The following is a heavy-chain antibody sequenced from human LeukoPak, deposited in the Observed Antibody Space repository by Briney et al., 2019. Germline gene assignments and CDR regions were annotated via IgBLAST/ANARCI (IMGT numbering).Heavy chain of an antibody. CDR3: ASSYNYGFPFDY. CDR2: ISSSGGST. J-gene: IGHJ4*02. Sequence: QPGGSLRLSCAASGFAFSRYVMHWVRQTPGKGLEDVSTISSSGGSTYYANSVKGRFTISRDNSKNKLYLQMGSLRTEDMAVYYRASSYNYGFPFDYWGQGTLVTVSS. CDR1: GFAFSRYV. D-gene: IGHD5-18*01. V-gene: IGHV3-64*01.